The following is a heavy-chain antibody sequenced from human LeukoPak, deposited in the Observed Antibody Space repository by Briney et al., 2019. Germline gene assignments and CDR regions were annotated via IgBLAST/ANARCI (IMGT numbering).Heavy chain of an antibody. V-gene: IGHV3-21*01. CDR2: INQVTSHI. CDR1: GFTFSTSA. J-gene: IGHJ4*02. D-gene: IGHD4-11*01. Sequence: GESXRXXCAASGFTFSTSAMNWVRQAPGKGXEWVSSINQVTSHIYYAESVRGRFSISRDNAKNSLYLQMNSLRAEDTAIYYCARDPTQYLRYGYFDYWGPGILVTVSS. CDR3: ARDPTQYLRYGYFDY.